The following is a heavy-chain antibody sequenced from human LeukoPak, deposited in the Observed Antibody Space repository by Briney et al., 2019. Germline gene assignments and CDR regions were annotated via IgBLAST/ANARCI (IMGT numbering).Heavy chain of an antibody. V-gene: IGHV1-69*05. CDR2: IIPIFGTA. CDR3: ATDYIAYYYMDV. D-gene: IGHD4-11*01. CDR1: GGTFSSYA. J-gene: IGHJ6*03. Sequence: ASVKVSCKASGGTFSSYAISWVRQAPGQGLEWMGGIIPIFGTANYAQKFQGRVTITTDESTSTAYMELSSLRSEDTAVYYCATDYIAYYYMDVWGKGTTVTVSS.